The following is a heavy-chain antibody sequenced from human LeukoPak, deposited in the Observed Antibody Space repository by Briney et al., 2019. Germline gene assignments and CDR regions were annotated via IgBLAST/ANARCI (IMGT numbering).Heavy chain of an antibody. Sequence: GGSLRLSCAASGFTFSDHNMDWVRQAPGKGREWVGRTKNKVNSYTTEYAASVKGRFTISRDDSEKSVYLQMNSLKTEDTAVYYCASSIAARLGIYYMDVWGKGTTVTVSS. CDR1: GFTFSDHN. V-gene: IGHV3-72*01. CDR3: ASSIAARLGIYYMDV. CDR2: TKNKVNSYTT. J-gene: IGHJ6*03. D-gene: IGHD6-6*01.